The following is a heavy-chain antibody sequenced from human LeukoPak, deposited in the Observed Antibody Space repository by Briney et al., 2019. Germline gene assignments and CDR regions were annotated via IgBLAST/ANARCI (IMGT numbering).Heavy chain of an antibody. CDR1: GYTFTRDY. D-gene: IGHD1-20*01. V-gene: IGHV1-46*01. J-gene: IGHJ4*02. Sequence: ASVKGSCKASGYTFTRDYMHWGRQAPGQRPEWMGIINPSGGGTNYAQNFQGRVTMTRDTSTSTVYMELSSLRSEDTAMYYCARDNSRNSNDYWGQGTLVTVSS. CDR3: ARDNSRNSNDY. CDR2: INPSGGGT.